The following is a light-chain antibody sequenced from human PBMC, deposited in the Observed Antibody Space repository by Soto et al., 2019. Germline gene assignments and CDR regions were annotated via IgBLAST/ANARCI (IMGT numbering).Light chain of an antibody. CDR1: ESISSW. V-gene: IGKV1-5*03. CDR3: QQYNSYSLT. Sequence: DIQMTQSPSTLSASVGDRVTITCRASESISSWLAWYQQKPGKAPKLLIYKASILESGVPSRFSGSGSGTEFTLTFSSLQPDDFATYYCQQYNSYSLTFGGGTKVEIK. CDR2: KAS. J-gene: IGKJ4*01.